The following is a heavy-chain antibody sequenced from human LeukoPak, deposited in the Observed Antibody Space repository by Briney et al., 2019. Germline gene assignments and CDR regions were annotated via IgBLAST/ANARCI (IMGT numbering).Heavy chain of an antibody. CDR3: ARDRDNGSGSYYLDY. Sequence: GGSLRLSCAASEFSVGSNYMTWVRQAPGKGLEWVSLIYSGGSTYYADSVKGRFTISRDNSKNTLYLQMNSLRAEDTAVYYCARDRDNGSGSYYLDYWGQGTLVTVSS. J-gene: IGHJ4*02. CDR2: IYSGGST. V-gene: IGHV3-66*01. D-gene: IGHD3-10*01. CDR1: EFSVGSNY.